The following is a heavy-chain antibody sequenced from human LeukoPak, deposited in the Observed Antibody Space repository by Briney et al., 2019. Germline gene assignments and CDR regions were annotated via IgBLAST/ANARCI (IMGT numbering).Heavy chain of an antibody. Sequence: KPSETLSFTCAVYGGSFSGYSWSWIRQPPGKGLEWWGEINHSGSTKYNPSHESRATISVDPPKNQLSRKLSSVTAADTAVYPCASSTIFGVVANWLAPWPQRTLLTVPS. CDR2: INHSGST. CDR3: ASSTIFGVVANWLAP. D-gene: IGHD3-3*01. J-gene: IGHJ5*02. CDR1: GGSFSGYS. V-gene: IGHV4-34*01.